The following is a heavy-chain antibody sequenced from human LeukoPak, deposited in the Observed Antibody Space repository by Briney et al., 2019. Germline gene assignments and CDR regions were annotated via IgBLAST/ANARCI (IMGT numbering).Heavy chain of an antibody. D-gene: IGHD5-12*01. V-gene: IGHV4-38-2*01. J-gene: IGHJ4*02. CDR3: ARSLGGYVTF. CDR2: IYHSGST. CDR1: GYSISSGYY. Sequence: SETLSLTCAVSGYSISSGYYWGWIRQPPGKGLEWIGSIYHSGSTYYNPSLKSRVTISVDTSKNQFSLKLSSVTAADTAVYYCARSLGGYVTFWGQGTLVTVSS.